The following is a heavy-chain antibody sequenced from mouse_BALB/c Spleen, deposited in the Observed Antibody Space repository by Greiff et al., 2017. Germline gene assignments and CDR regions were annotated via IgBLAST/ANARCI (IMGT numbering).Heavy chain of an antibody. CDR2: IYPGDGDT. CDR3: ARGGMITYLDY. CDR1: GYTFTSYW. D-gene: IGHD2-4*01. Sequence: QVQLKESGAELARPGASVKLSCKASGYTFTSYWMQWVKQRPGQGLEWIGAIYPGDGDTRYTQKFKGKATLTAAKSSSTAYMQLSSLASEDSAVYYCARGGMITYLDYWGQGTTLTVSS. J-gene: IGHJ2*01. V-gene: IGHV1-87*01.